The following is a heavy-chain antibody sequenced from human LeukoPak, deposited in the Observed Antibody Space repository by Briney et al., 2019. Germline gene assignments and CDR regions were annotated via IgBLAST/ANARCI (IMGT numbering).Heavy chain of an antibody. D-gene: IGHD1-26*01. J-gene: IGHJ4*02. CDR1: GGSISSYY. CDR3: ARAIRGSLFASDH. V-gene: IGHV4-59*01. CDR2: IDYSGNT. Sequence: SETLSLTCTVSGGSISSYYCSWIRQPPGKGLEWIGYIDYSGNTKYNPSLQSRVTISVDTSKNQFSLQVGSVTAADTAVYYCARAIRGSLFASDHWGQGTLVTVSS.